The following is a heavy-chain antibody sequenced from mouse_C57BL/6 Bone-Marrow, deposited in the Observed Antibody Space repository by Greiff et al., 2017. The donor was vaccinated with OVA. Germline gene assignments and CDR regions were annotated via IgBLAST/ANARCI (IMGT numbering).Heavy chain of an antibody. CDR1: GYTFTSYW. CDR2: IDPSDSYT. J-gene: IGHJ4*01. V-gene: IGHV1-69*01. D-gene: IGHD3-1*01. Sequence: QVQLQQPGAELVMPGASVKLSCKASGYTFTSYWMHWVKQRPGQGLEWIGEIDPSDSYTNYNQKFKGKSTLTVDKYSSTAYMQLSSLTSEDSAVYYCARSGPLFYYAMDYWGQGTSVTVSS. CDR3: ARSGPLFYYAMDY.